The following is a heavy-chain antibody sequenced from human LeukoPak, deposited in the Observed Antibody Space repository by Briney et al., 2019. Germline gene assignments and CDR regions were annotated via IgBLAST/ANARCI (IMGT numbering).Heavy chain of an antibody. CDR3: AREEAAANFDD. V-gene: IGHV1-2*02. CDR1: GYTFTGYY. J-gene: IGHJ4*02. CDR2: INPNSGGT. D-gene: IGHD6-25*01. Sequence: ASVKVSCKASGYTFTGYYMHCVRHAPGQGLEWMGWINPNSGGTNYTQRFQGRVTMTRDTSISTAYMELSRLRSDDTAVYYCAREEAAANFDDWGQGTLVTVSS.